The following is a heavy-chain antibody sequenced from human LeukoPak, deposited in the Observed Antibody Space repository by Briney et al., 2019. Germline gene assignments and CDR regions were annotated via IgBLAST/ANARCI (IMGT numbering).Heavy chain of an antibody. Sequence: SETLSLTCAVYGGSFSGYYWSWIRQPPGKGLEWIGEINHSGSTNYNPSLKSRVTISVDTSKNQFSLKLSSVTAADTAVYYCARGGRRYSSSWNWFDPWGQGTLVTVSS. CDR2: INHSGST. D-gene: IGHD6-13*01. V-gene: IGHV4-34*01. CDR1: GGSFSGYY. CDR3: ARGGRRYSSSWNWFDP. J-gene: IGHJ5*02.